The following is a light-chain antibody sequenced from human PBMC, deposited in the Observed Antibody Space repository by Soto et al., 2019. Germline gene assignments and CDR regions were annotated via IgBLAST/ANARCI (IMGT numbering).Light chain of an antibody. V-gene: IGKV3D-15*01. J-gene: IGKJ5*01. CDR1: QSVSSN. CDR2: GAF. CDR3: QQNNRWPHIT. Sequence: IVMTQSPVTLSVSPGERVTLSCRSSQSVSSNLAFYQQKPGQAPSLLXYGAFTRATGVPDRFSGSGSGTQFTLTISRLQSEDSAVYFCQQNNRWPHITFGQGTRLEIK.